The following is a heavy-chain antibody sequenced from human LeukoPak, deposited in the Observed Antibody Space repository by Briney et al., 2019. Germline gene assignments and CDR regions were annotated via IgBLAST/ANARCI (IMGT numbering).Heavy chain of an antibody. J-gene: IGHJ4*02. D-gene: IGHD1-26*01. V-gene: IGHV3-21*01. CDR3: ARAGASIVGATYFDY. Sequence: PGGSLRLSCAASGFTFSSYSMNWVRQAPGKGLEWVSSISSSSSYIYYADSVKGRFTISRDNAKDSLYLQMNSLRAEDTAVYYCARAGASIVGATYFDYWGQGTLVTVSS. CDR2: ISSSSSYI. CDR1: GFTFSSYS.